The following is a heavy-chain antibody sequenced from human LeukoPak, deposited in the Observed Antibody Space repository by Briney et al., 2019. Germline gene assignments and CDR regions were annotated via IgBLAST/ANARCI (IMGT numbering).Heavy chain of an antibody. CDR1: GFTFSSYW. CDR3: ARDQRATASTGSYFDY. V-gene: IGHV3-7*01. J-gene: IGHJ4*02. D-gene: IGHD1-1*01. CDR2: IKQDGSEK. Sequence: PGGSLRLSCAASGFTFSSYWMSWVRQAPGKGLEWVANIKQDGSEKYYVDSVKGRFTISRDNAKNSLYLQMNSLGAEDTAVYYCARDQRATASTGSYFDYWGQGTLVTVSS.